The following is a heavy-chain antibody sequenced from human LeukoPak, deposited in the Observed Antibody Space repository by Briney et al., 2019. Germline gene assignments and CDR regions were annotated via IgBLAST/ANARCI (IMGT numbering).Heavy chain of an antibody. CDR2: IYYSGST. CDR3: ATSIVAAGTRFDY. Sequence: SETLSLTCTVSGGSISSYYWSWIRQPPGKGLEWIGYIYYSGSTNYNPSLKSRVTISVDTSKNQFSLKLSSVTAADTAVYYCATSIVAAGTRFDYWGQGTLVTVSS. CDR1: GGSISSYY. D-gene: IGHD6-13*01. V-gene: IGHV4-59*08. J-gene: IGHJ4*02.